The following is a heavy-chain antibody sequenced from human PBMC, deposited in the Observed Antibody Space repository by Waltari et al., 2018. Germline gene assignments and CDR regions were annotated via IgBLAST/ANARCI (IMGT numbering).Heavy chain of an antibody. D-gene: IGHD3-9*01. V-gene: IGHV1-18*01. CDR3: ARDPHPGDWLLSYYYYGMDV. J-gene: IGHJ6*02. Sequence: QVQLVQSGAEVKKPGAAVKVSCKASGYTFTSYGISWVRQATGQGLEWRGWISAYNGNTNYAQKLQGRVPMTTDTSTSPAYMELRSLRSDATAVSYCARDPHPGDWLLSYYYYGMDVWGQGTTVTVSS. CDR2: ISAYNGNT. CDR1: GYTFTSYG.